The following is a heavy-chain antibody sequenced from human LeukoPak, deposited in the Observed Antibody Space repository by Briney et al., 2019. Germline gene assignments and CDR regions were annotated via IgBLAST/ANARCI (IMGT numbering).Heavy chain of an antibody. CDR2: INHSGST. CDR3: AREGLVGATRWFDP. Sequence: SETLSLTCAVYGGPFSGYYWSWIRQPPGKGPEWIGEINHSGSTNYNPSLTSRVTISVDTSKNQFSLKLSSVTAADTAVYYCAREGLVGATRWFDPWGQGTLVTVSS. J-gene: IGHJ5*02. V-gene: IGHV4-34*01. D-gene: IGHD1-26*01. CDR1: GGPFSGYY.